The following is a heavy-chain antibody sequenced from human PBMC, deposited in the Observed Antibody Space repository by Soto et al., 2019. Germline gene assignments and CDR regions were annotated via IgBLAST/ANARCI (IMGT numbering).Heavy chain of an antibody. J-gene: IGHJ5*02. CDR1: GDTISTGGYS. CDR2: TYHSGNP. CDR3: ARGPPFLP. V-gene: IGHV4-30-2*01. Sequence: PSETLSLTCGVSGDTISTGGYSWAWIRQPPGKALEWIGHTYHSGNPYYNPSLKSRVTISVDRSKNQFSLKLSSVTAADTAVYYCARGPPFLPWGQGTLVTVSS. D-gene: IGHD3-3*02.